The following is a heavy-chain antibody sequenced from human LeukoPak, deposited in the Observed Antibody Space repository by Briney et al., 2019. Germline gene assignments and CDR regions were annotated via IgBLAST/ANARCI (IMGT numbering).Heavy chain of an antibody. J-gene: IGHJ5*02. V-gene: IGHV3-21*01. Sequence: PGGSLRLSCAASGFTFSSYTMNWVRQAPGKGLEWVSSISSGSSYIYYADSMKGRFTISRDNAKNSLYLQMNSLRAEDTAVYYCARDLEVVVLRYFDWLSSNSRWFDPWGQGTLVTVSS. CDR1: GFTFSSYT. D-gene: IGHD3-9*01. CDR2: ISSGSSYI. CDR3: ARDLEVVVLRYFDWLSSNSRWFDP.